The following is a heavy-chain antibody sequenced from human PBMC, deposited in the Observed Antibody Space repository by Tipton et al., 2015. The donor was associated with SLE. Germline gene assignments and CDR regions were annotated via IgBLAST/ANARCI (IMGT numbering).Heavy chain of an antibody. J-gene: IGHJ3*01. CDR3: ASRGRMIAVAVRHAFDS. D-gene: IGHD6-19*01. V-gene: IGHV4-34*01. Sequence: TLSLTCAVYGGSFSGYYWSWIRQPPGKGLEWIGEINHSGSTNYNPSLKSRVPISVDTSKKQFSLKLSSVTAADTAVYYCASRGRMIAVAVRHAFDSWGQGTLVTVSS. CDR1: GGSFSGYY. CDR2: INHSGST.